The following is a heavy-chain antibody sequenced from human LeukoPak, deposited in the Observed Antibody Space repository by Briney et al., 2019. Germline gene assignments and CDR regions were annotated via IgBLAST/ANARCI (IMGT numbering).Heavy chain of an antibody. J-gene: IGHJ4*02. CDR2: INHSGST. Sequence: PSETLSLTCAVYGGSFSGYYWSWIRQPPGKGLEWIGEINHSGSTNYNPSLKSRVAISVDTSKNQFSLKLSSVTAADTAVYYCARGWYSSFDYWGQGTLVTVSS. V-gene: IGHV4-34*01. CDR1: GGSFSGYY. CDR3: ARGWYSSFDY. D-gene: IGHD6-13*01.